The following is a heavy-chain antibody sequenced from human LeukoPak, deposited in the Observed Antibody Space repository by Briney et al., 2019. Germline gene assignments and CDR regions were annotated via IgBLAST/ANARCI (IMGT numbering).Heavy chain of an antibody. V-gene: IGHV3-33*01. CDR1: GFTFSSYG. J-gene: IGHJ4*02. CDR3: ARDLGDGYNPPDFDY. D-gene: IGHD5-24*01. CDR2: IWYVGSNK. Sequence: GGSLRLSCAASGFTFSSYGMHWVRQAPGKGLEWVAVIWYVGSNKYYADSVKGRFTISRDNSKNTLYLQMNSLRAEDTAVYYCARDLGDGYNPPDFDYWGQGTLVTVSS.